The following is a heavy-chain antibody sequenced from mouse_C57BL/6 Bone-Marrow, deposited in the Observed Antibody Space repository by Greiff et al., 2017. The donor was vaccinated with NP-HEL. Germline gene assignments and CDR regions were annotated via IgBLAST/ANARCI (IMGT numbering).Heavy chain of an antibody. Sequence: QVQLQQPGAELVKPGASVKLSCKASGYTFTSYWMHWVKQRPGQGLEWIGMIHPNSGSTNYNEKFKSKATLTADKSSSTAYMQLRSLTSEYSAVYYCARDWFGTTVVSRMDYWGQGTSVTVSS. CDR1: GYTFTSYW. V-gene: IGHV1-64*01. CDR2: IHPNSGST. J-gene: IGHJ4*01. D-gene: IGHD1-1*01. CDR3: ARDWFGTTVVSRMDY.